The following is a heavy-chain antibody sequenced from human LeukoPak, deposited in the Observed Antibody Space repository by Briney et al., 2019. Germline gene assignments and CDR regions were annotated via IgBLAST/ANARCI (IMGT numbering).Heavy chain of an antibody. V-gene: IGHV1-8*02. CDR3: ARGAYCGGDCSDY. CDR2: INPNSGNT. D-gene: IGHD2-21*02. CDR1: GYTFTGYY. J-gene: IGHJ4*02. Sequence: ASVKVSCKASGYTFTGYYMHWVRQAPGQGLEWMGWINPNSGNTGYAQKFQGRVTMTRNTSISTAYMELSSLRSEDTAVYYCARGAYCGGDCSDYWGQGTLVTVSS.